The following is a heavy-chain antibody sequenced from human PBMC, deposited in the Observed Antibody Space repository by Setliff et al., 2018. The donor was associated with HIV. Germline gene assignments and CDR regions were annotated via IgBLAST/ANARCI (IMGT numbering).Heavy chain of an antibody. V-gene: IGHV4-38-2*01. CDR1: GYSISSGYY. D-gene: IGHD6-6*01. Sequence: SETLSLTCAVSGYSISSGYYWSWIRQHPGKGLEWIGYISYSGSTYYSPSLRSRVVIPIDTFRNQFSLRLTSVTAADTAVYYCARHPKAGPTIAARGGYFDYWGQGALVTVSS. CDR3: ARHPKAGPTIAARGGYFDY. CDR2: ISYSGST. J-gene: IGHJ4*02.